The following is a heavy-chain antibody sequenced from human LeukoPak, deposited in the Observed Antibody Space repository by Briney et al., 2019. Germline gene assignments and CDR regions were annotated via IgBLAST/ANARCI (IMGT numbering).Heavy chain of an antibody. Sequence: SETLSLTCPVSGGSITSSSSYWGWIRQPPGKGLEWIGTIYYSGTTYYNPSLKSRVTISIDAAKNQFSLMLTSVTVADTAVYYCARLVPPGGGDCTGSNCHTVYYFDYWGQGTLVTVSS. CDR3: ARLVPPGGGDCTGSNCHTVYYFDY. CDR2: IYYSGTT. D-gene: IGHD2-15*01. V-gene: IGHV4-39*01. J-gene: IGHJ4*02. CDR1: GGSITSSSSY.